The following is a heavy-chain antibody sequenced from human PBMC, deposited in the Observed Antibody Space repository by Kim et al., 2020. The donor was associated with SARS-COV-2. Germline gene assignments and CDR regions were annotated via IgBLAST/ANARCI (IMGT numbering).Heavy chain of an antibody. V-gene: IGHV1-46*01. J-gene: IGHJ4*02. Sequence: SYPQKFQGRVTMTRDTSTSTVYMELSSLRSGDTAVYYCAREGPNTYYFDYWGQGTLVTVSS. CDR3: AREGPNTYYFDY. D-gene: IGHD3-16*01.